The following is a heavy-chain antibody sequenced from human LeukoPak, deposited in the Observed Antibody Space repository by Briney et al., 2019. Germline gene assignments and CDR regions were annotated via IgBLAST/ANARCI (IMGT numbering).Heavy chain of an antibody. CDR1: GYTFTSYY. J-gene: IGHJ4*02. V-gene: IGHV1-46*01. D-gene: IGHD6-13*01. Sequence: GASVKVSCKASGYTFTSYYMHWVRQAPGQGLEWMGIINPSGGSTSYAQKFQGRVTITADKSTSTAYMELSSLRSEDTAVYYCALLAVPAAGGNYWGQGTLVTVSS. CDR3: ALLAVPAAGGNY. CDR2: INPSGGST.